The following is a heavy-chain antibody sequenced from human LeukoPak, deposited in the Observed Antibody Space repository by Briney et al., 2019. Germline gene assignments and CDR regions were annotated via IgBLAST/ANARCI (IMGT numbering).Heavy chain of an antibody. CDR1: GFTFSNYW. CDR3: ARDYGEGYYFLDY. V-gene: IGHV3-21*01. CDR2: ISSSSSYI. D-gene: IGHD3-3*01. Sequence: PGGSLRLSCAVSGFTFSNYWMSWVRQAPGKGLEWVSSISSSSSYIYYADSVRGRFTISRDNAKNSLYLQMNSLRAEDTAVYYCARDYGEGYYFLDYWGQGTLVTVSS. J-gene: IGHJ4*02.